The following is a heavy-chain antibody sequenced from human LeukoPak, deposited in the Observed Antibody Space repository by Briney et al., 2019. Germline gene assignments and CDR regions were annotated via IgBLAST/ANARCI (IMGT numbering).Heavy chain of an antibody. D-gene: IGHD3-22*01. CDR2: ISGGGAST. CDR1: GFTFSSYG. Sequence: GGSLRLSCAASGFTFSSYGMSWVRQAPGKGLEWVSGISGGGASTYYADSVKGRFTISRDNSKNTLYLQMNSLRAEDTAVYYCAKGGYYFDSTNWFDPWGQGTLVTVSS. V-gene: IGHV3-23*01. J-gene: IGHJ5*02. CDR3: AKGGYYFDSTNWFDP.